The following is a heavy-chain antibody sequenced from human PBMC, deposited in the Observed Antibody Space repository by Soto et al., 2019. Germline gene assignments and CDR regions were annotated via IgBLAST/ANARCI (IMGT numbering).Heavy chain of an antibody. D-gene: IGHD6-13*01. J-gene: IGHJ6*03. Sequence: GGSLRLSCAASGFTFSSYWMSWVRQAPGKGLEWVANIKQDGSKKYYVDSVKGRFTISRDNAKNSLYLQMNSLRAEDTAVYYCARRIAAAADPRYYYYYMDVWGKGTTVTVSS. CDR2: IKQDGSKK. CDR1: GFTFSSYW. CDR3: ARRIAAAADPRYYYYYMDV. V-gene: IGHV3-7*01.